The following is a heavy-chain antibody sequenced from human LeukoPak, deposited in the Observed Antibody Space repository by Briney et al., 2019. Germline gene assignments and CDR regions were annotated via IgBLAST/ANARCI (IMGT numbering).Heavy chain of an antibody. D-gene: IGHD1-26*01. J-gene: IGHJ4*02. CDR2: ISASGAMT. Sequence: GGSLRLSCAASGFTFSSYGMSWVRQAPGKGLEWVSSISASGAMTYYADSVKGRFTVSRDNSKNTLYLQMSRLTAADTAVYYCAKDRSIGTYYTFDHWGQGTLVTVSS. CDR3: AKDRSIGTYYTFDH. CDR1: GFTFSSYG. V-gene: IGHV3-23*01.